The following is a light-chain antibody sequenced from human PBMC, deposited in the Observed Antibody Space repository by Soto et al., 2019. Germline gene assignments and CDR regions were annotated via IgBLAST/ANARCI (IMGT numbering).Light chain of an antibody. CDR1: QSVSNK. CDR3: QQYNTWRSIS. CDR2: DTS. V-gene: IGKV3-15*01. J-gene: IGKJ5*01. Sequence: EIVMTQSPGTLSVSPGERVTLSCRASQSVSNKLGWYQHKPGQAPRLLIYDTSTRAAGTPARFTGSGSGTDFTLTISSLQSEDFAVYYCQQYNTWRSISFGQGTRLEIK.